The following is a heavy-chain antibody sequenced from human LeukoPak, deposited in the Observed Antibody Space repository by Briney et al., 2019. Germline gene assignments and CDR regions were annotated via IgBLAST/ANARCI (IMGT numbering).Heavy chain of an antibody. CDR1: GFTFDDYA. D-gene: IGHD4-23*01. Sequence: GGSLRLSCAASGFTFDDYAMHWVRQAPGKVLEWVSGISWNSGSIGYADSVKGRFTISRDNAKNSLYLQMNSLRAEDTALYYCAKDINYGGNPAAFDYWGQGTLVTVSS. CDR3: AKDINYGGNPAAFDY. CDR2: ISWNSGSI. V-gene: IGHV3-9*01. J-gene: IGHJ4*02.